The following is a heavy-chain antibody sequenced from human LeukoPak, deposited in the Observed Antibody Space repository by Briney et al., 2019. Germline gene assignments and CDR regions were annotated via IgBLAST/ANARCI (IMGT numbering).Heavy chain of an antibody. CDR1: GYTFSSYH. J-gene: IGHJ3*02. V-gene: IGHV1-46*01. Sequence: ASVKVSCKASGYTFSSYHIHWVRQAPGQGLEWMGKINPSFNPGPEITTYAQKFQGRVTMTRDTSTNTVYMELSSLRSEDTAVYYCARDSGMATIGAFDIWGQGTMVTVSS. CDR2: INPSFNPGPEIT. D-gene: IGHD5-24*01. CDR3: ARDSGMATIGAFDI.